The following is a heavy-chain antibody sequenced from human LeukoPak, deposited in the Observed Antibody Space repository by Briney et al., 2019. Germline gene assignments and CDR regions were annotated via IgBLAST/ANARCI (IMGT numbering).Heavy chain of an antibody. D-gene: IGHD1-14*01. CDR2: ISDSGGT. Sequence: SETLSLTCTVSGGSISGYYWSWIRQPPGKGLDWIGYISDSGGTNYNPSLKSRVTISVDTSKNQLSLKLSSVTAADTAVYYCARARRYNTKRPPYYFDYWGQGALVTVSS. J-gene: IGHJ4*02. V-gene: IGHV4-59*01. CDR3: ARARRYNTKRPPYYFDY. CDR1: GGSISGYY.